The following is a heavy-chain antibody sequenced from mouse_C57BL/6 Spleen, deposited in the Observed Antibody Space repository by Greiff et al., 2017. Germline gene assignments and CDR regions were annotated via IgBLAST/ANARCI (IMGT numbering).Heavy chain of an antibody. V-gene: IGHV1-55*01. CDR2: IYPGSGST. CDR1: GYTFTSYW. Sequence: QVQLQQPGAELVKPGASVKMSCKASGYTFTSYWITWVKQRPGQGLAWIGDIYPGSGSTNYNEKFKSKATLTVDTSSSTAYMQLSSLTSEDSAVYYCAATMAPYWYFDVWGTGTTVTVSS. CDR3: AATMAPYWYFDV. J-gene: IGHJ1*03. D-gene: IGHD2-1*01.